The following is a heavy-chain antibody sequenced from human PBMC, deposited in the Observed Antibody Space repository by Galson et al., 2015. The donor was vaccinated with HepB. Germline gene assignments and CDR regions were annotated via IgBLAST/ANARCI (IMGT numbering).Heavy chain of an antibody. CDR2: ILHDAHNR. Sequence: SLRLSCAASGFPFSNYAMHWVRQTPGKGLEWMTVILHDAHNRYYADSVEGRFTVSRDNSKNTVYLQMNSLRAEDTAVYYCARAILSLRISVDGPVYGVDVWGQGTTVTVSS. J-gene: IGHJ6*02. V-gene: IGHV3-30*14. D-gene: IGHD6-19*01. CDR3: ARAILSLRISVDGPVYGVDV. CDR1: GFPFSNYA.